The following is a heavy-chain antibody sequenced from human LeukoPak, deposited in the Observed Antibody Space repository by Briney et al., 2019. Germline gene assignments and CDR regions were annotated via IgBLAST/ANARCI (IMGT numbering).Heavy chain of an antibody. Sequence: GGSLRLSCAASGFTFSSYSMNWVRQAPGKGLEWVSYISSSSSTIYYADSVKGRFTISRDNAKNSLYLQMNSLRAEDTAVYYCARVGVYSSGYYYYYMDVWGKGTTVTVSS. CDR2: ISSSSSTI. CDR1: GFTFSSYS. D-gene: IGHD3-22*01. V-gene: IGHV3-48*01. J-gene: IGHJ6*03. CDR3: ARVGVYSSGYYYYYMDV.